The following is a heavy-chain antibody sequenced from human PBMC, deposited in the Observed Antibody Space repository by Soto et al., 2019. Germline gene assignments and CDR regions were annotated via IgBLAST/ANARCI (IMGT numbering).Heavy chain of an antibody. D-gene: IGHD3-10*01. V-gene: IGHV1-8*01. CDR2: INPNSGNI. J-gene: IGHJ4*02. Sequence: ASVKVSCKASGNTFTSYDINWVRRATGHGLEWMGWINPNSGNIGYAQKFQGRVTMTRDTAIRTAYMEVSRLRSDDTAVYYCARGRASGSYYLLDYWGQGTLVTVSS. CDR3: ARGRASGSYYLLDY. CDR1: GNTFTSYD.